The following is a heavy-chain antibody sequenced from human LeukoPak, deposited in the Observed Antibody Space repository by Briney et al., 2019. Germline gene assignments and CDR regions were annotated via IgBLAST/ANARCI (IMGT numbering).Heavy chain of an antibody. V-gene: IGHV3-23*01. CDR1: GFTFTSYS. D-gene: IGHD1-26*01. J-gene: IGHJ4*02. CDR2: IRGGGGST. CDR3: AKGGKWDVTPFDY. Sequence: GGSLRLSCEASGFTFTSYSMNWVRQAPGKGLEWVSTIRGGGGSTYYADSVKGRFTISRDNSKNTLYLQVNSLRAEDTAVYYCAKGGKWDVTPFDYWGQGTLVTVSS.